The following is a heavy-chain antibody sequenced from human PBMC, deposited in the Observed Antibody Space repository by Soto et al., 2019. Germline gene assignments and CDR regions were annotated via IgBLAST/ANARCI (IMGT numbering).Heavy chain of an antibody. CDR2: IYSAGST. J-gene: IGHJ4*01. V-gene: IGHV3-53*01. D-gene: IGHD6-6*01. Sequence: PWGALRLSCAVSGLTVSRTQMSWVRQAPGKGLQWVSVIYSAGSTYYANAVKGRFTISRDISENKIFLELNGLTVDDTAVYYCARASEPEYSSSIFFDYWGRGTVVTVSS. CDR1: GLTVSRTQ. CDR3: ARASEPEYSSSIFFDY.